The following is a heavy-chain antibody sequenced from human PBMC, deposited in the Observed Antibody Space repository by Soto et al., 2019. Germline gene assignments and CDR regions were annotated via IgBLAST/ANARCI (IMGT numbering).Heavy chain of an antibody. D-gene: IGHD3-3*01. V-gene: IGHV3-21*01. CDR3: ARISVHITIFEVVDY. CDR2: ISSISSHI. Sequence: GGSLRLSCAASGFTFSSYSMIWVRQAPGTGLEWVSSISSISSHIYYADSVRGRFTISRDNARNSLHLQMNSLRAEDTAVYYCARISVHITIFEVVDYWGQGTLVTVSS. J-gene: IGHJ4*02. CDR1: GFTFSSYS.